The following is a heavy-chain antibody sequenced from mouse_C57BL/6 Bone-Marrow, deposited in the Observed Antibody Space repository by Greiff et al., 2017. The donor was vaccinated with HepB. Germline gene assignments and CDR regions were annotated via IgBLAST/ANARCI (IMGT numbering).Heavy chain of an antibody. CDR3: ARELRNYAMDY. J-gene: IGHJ4*01. V-gene: IGHV2-2*01. D-gene: IGHD1-1*01. CDR1: GFSLTSYG. CDR2: IWSGGST. Sequence: VKLMESGPGLVQPSQSLSITCTVSGFSLTSYGVHWVRQSPGKGLEWLGVIWSGGSTDYNAAFISRLSISKDNSKSQVFFKMNSLQADDTAIYYCARELRNYAMDYWGQGTSVTVSS.